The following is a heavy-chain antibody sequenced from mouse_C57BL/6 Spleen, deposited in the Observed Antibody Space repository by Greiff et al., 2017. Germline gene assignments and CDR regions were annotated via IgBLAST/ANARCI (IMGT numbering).Heavy chain of an antibody. D-gene: IGHD3-1*01. CDR2: IYPGSGST. Sequence: QVQLQQPGAELVKPGASVKMSCKASGYTFTSYWITWVKQRPGQGLEWIGDIYPGSGSTNYNEKFKSKATLTVDTSSSTANMQLSSLTSEDSAVCYCASSQLWLNAKGYWGQGTSVTVSS. CDR3: ASSQLWLNAKGY. J-gene: IGHJ4*01. CDR1: GYTFTSYW. V-gene: IGHV1-55*01.